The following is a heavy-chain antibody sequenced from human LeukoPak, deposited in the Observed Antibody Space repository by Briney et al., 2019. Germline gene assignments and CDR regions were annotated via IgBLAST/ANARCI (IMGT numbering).Heavy chain of an antibody. CDR2: TYYRSKWYY. D-gene: IGHD1-26*01. J-gene: IGHJ4*02. V-gene: IGHV6-1*01. CDR1: GDXVSSNSAA. CDR3: ARDVGRRFDY. Sequence: SQTLSLTCAISGDXVSSNSAAWNWIRQSPSRCLECLARTYYRSKWYYDYAVSVKSRITINPDTSKNQFSLQLNSVTPEDTAVYYCARDVGRRFDYWGQGTLVTVSS.